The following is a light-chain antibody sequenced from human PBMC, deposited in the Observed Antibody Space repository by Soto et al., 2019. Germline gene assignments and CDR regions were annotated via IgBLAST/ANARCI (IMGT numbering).Light chain of an antibody. CDR1: QSVSSSY. Sequence: EIVLTQSPGTLSLSPGERATLSCRASQSVSSSYLAWYQQKPGEAPRLLIYGASSRATGIPDRFSGSGSGKDFTLTISRLEPEDFVVYYWQQYGSSPRTFGGGTKVEIK. V-gene: IGKV3-20*01. CDR2: GAS. J-gene: IGKJ4*01. CDR3: QQYGSSPRT.